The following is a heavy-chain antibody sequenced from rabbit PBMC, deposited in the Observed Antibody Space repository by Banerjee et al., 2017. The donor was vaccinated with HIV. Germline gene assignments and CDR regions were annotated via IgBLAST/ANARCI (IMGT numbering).Heavy chain of an antibody. CDR2: IDPVFGVT. J-gene: IGHJ4*01. Sequence: QSLEESGGDLVKPGASLTLTCIASGVSFSGDSYMCWVRQAPGKGLEWIGYIDPVFGVTVYANWVNGRFTISRDNAQNTLYLQLNSLTAADTATYFCARDLTGVIGWNFGWWGPGTLVTVS. D-gene: IGHD1-1*01. CDR1: GVSFSGDSY. V-gene: IGHV1S7*01. CDR3: ARDLTGVIGWNFGW.